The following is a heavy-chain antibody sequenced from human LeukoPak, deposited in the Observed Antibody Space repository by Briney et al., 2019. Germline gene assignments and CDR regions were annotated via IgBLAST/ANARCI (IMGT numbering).Heavy chain of an antibody. J-gene: IGHJ4*02. V-gene: IGHV3-21*04. D-gene: IGHD3-22*01. Sequence: GGSLRLSCAASGFTFSSYSMNWVRQAPGKGLEWVSSISSSSSSYIYYADSVKGRFTISRDNSKNTLYLQMNSLRAEDTAVYYCAKSLYYYDSSGYYFDYFDYWGQGTLVTVSS. CDR1: GFTFSSYS. CDR3: AKSLYYYDSSGYYFDYFDY. CDR2: ISSSSSSYI.